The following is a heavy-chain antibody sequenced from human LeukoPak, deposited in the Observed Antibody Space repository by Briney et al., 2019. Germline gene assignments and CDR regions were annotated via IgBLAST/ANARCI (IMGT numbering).Heavy chain of an antibody. J-gene: IGHJ4*02. CDR3: AKDSRREYGDYYFDY. Sequence: GGSLRLSCVASGFTFSSYGVHWVRQAPGKGLEWVAFISYDGRNTYHVDSVKGRFTISRDNSENTLSLQLNSLRAEDTAVYYCAKDSRREYGDYYFDYWGQGTLVTVSS. V-gene: IGHV3-30*18. CDR2: ISYDGRNT. D-gene: IGHD4-17*01. CDR1: GFTFSSYG.